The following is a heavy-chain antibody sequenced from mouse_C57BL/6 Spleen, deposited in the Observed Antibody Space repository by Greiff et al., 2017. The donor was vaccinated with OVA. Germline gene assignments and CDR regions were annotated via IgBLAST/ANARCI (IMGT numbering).Heavy chain of an antibody. Sequence: DVKLVESGGDLVKPGGSLKLSCAASGFTFSSYGMSWVRQTPDKRLEWVATISSGGSYTYYPDSVKGRFTISRDKAKNTLYLQMSSLKSEDTAMYYCAKHSNPTDPYFDYWGQGTTLTASS. CDR1: GFTFSSYG. V-gene: IGHV5-6*02. D-gene: IGHD2-5*01. CDR2: ISSGGSYT. J-gene: IGHJ2*01. CDR3: AKHSNPTDPYFDY.